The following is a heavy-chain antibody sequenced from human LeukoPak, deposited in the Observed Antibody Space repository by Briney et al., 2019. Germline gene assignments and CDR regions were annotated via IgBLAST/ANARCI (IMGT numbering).Heavy chain of an antibody. CDR3: AKLRGGYFDY. CDR2: ISWNSGSI. J-gene: IGHJ4*02. D-gene: IGHD5-12*01. Sequence: GRSLRLSCAASGFTFDDYAMHWVRQAPGKGLEWVSGISWNSGSIGYADSVMGRFTISRDNAKNSLYLQMNSLRAEDTALYYCAKLRGGYFDYWGQGTLVTVSS. CDR1: GFTFDDYA. V-gene: IGHV3-9*01.